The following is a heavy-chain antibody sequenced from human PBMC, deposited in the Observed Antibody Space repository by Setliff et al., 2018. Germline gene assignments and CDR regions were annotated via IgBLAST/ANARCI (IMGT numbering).Heavy chain of an antibody. CDR2: RHDNGER. CDR1: PGSISRHY. D-gene: IGHD5-18*01. V-gene: IGHV4-59*11. CDR3: AGRPQNTPMGPCDY. Sequence: SETLSLTCAVSPGSISRHYWSWFRQAPGKGLEWIGYRHDNGERDYNPSLGSRVTISVDTSKNQFSLMLTSVTAADTAIYYCAGRPQNTPMGPCDYWGRGTLVTVS. J-gene: IGHJ4*02.